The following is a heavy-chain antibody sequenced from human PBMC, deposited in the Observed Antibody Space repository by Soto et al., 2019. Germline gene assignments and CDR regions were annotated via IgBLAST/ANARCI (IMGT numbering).Heavy chain of an antibody. CDR1: GGSIISYY. CDR3: ARESGSDFYGMDV. J-gene: IGHJ6*02. Sequence: SETLSLTCTVSGGSIISYYWSWIRQPPGKGLEWIGYIYYSGSTNYNPSLKSRVTISVDTSKNQFSLKLSSVTAADTAVYYCARESGSDFYGMDVWGQGTTVTVSS. D-gene: IGHD3-22*01. V-gene: IGHV4-59*12. CDR2: IYYSGST.